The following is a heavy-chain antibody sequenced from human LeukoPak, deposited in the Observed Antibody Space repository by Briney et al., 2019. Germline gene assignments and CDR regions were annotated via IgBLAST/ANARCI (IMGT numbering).Heavy chain of an antibody. J-gene: IGHJ5*02. CDR1: GFTFSSYG. V-gene: IGHV3-30*02. CDR2: IRYDGSNK. D-gene: IGHD3-3*01. CDR3: AKDRTIFGVVNWFDP. Sequence: GGSLRLSCAASGFTFSSYGMHWVRQAPGKGLEWVAFIRYDGSNKYYADSVKGRFPISRDNSKNTLYLQMNSLRAEDTAVYYCAKDRTIFGVVNWFDPWGQGTLVTVSS.